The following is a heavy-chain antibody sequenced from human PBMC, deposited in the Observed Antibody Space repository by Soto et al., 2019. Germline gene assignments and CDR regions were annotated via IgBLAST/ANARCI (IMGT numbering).Heavy chain of an antibody. J-gene: IGHJ4*02. Sequence: SQTLSLTCVLSGDSVSSNNPTWNWIRQSPSRGLEWLGRTYYRSKWYNDYAVSVKNRITINPDTSKNQFSLQLNSVNPEDTAVYYCARGAWGSMDSWGQGTLVTVSS. CDR3: ARGAWGSMDS. D-gene: IGHD7-27*01. CDR2: TYYRSKWYN. CDR1: GDSVSSNNPT. V-gene: IGHV6-1*01.